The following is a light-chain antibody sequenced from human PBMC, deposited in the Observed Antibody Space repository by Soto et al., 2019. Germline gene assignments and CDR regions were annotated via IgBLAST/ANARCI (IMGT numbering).Light chain of an antibody. J-gene: IGKJ4*01. CDR2: AAS. CDR1: QSISSY. CDR3: QHSHSTPLT. Sequence: DLQMTQSPSSLSASVGDRVTITCRASQSISSYLNWYQQKPGKAPKLLIYAASSLQSGVPSRFSGSGSGTDFTLTISSLQPEDFATYYCQHSHSTPLTFGGGTKVEIK. V-gene: IGKV1-39*01.